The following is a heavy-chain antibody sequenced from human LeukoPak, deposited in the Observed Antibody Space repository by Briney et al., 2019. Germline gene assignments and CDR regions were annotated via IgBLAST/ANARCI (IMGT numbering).Heavy chain of an antibody. CDR2: IHYSGSA. CDR3: AREGAAGRIV. CDR1: GGSFSGYY. V-gene: IGHV4-34*01. D-gene: IGHD6-13*01. J-gene: IGHJ4*02. Sequence: SETLSLTCAVYGGSFSGYYWTWIRRPPGKGLEWIGEIHYSGSATYNPSLKSRVTISVDTSKNQFSLKLSSVTAADTAVYYCAREGAAGRIVWGQGTLVTVSS.